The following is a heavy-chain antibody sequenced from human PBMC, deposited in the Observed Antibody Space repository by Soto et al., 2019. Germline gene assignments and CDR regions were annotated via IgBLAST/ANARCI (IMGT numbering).Heavy chain of an antibody. J-gene: IGHJ4*02. CDR1: GYTFTTYY. D-gene: IGHD3-22*01. V-gene: IGHV1-46*01. CDR3: ARDRDDSSGYPFDS. CDR2: IDPSGGRT. Sequence: ASLKVSCKASGYTFTTYYMHWIRQAPGQGPEWMAIIDPSGGRTGYAQRFQGRVTLTSDTSTTTVYMELSSLRSDDTAIYYCARDRDDSSGYPFDSWGQGTLVTVSS.